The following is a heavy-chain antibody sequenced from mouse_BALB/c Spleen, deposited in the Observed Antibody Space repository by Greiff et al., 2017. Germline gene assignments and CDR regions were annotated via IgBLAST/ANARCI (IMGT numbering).Heavy chain of an antibody. Sequence: QVQLQQSGPSLVQPSQSLSITCTVSGFSLTSYGVHWVRQSPGKGLEWLGVIWRGGSTDYNAAFMSRLSITKDNSKSQVFCKMNSLQADDTAIYYCAKKGDYRYDVGPWFAYWGQGTLVTVSA. J-gene: IGHJ3*01. CDR1: GFSLTSYG. CDR2: IWRGGST. CDR3: AKKGDYRYDVGPWFAY. V-gene: IGHV2-5-1*01. D-gene: IGHD2-14*01.